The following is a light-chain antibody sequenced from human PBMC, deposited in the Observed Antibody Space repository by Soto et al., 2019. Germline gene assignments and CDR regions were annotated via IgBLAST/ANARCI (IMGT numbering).Light chain of an antibody. Sequence: QSVLTQPPSVSGAPGQRVTISCTGSSSNIGAGYDVHWYQQLPGTAPKLLIYGNNNRPSGVPDRFSGSKSGTSASLAITGVQAEDEADYCCQSYDSSLSGVVFGGGTKVTVL. CDR3: QSYDSSLSGVV. CDR1: SSNIGAGYD. CDR2: GNN. V-gene: IGLV1-40*01. J-gene: IGLJ2*01.